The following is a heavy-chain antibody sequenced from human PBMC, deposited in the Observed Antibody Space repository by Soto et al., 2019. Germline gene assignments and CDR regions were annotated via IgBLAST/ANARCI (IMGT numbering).Heavy chain of an antibody. CDR3: ATAPKYPRTPMLVVVIDLGFDY. J-gene: IGHJ4*01. V-gene: IGHV4-34*01. D-gene: IGHD3-22*01. Sequence: SETLSLTCAVYGGSFSGYYWSWIRQPPGKGLEWIGEINHSGSTNYNPSLKSRVTISVDTSKNQFSLKLSSVTAADTAVYYCATAPKYPRTPMLVVVIDLGFDYWGPGTLVTVSS. CDR1: GGSFSGYY. CDR2: INHSGST.